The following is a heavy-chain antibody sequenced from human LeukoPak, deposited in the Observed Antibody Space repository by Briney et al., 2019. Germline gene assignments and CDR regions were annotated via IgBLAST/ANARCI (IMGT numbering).Heavy chain of an antibody. CDR3: ARDYDFWSGYPLNWFDP. D-gene: IGHD3-3*01. Sequence: ASVTVSCKASGYTFTNYAISWVRQAPGQGLEWMGWISAYNGNTKYTQKFQGRVTMTRDTSTSTAYMELRSLRSDDTAMYYCARDYDFWSGYPLNWFDPWGQGTLVTVSS. CDR2: ISAYNGNT. J-gene: IGHJ5*02. V-gene: IGHV1-18*01. CDR1: GYTFTNYA.